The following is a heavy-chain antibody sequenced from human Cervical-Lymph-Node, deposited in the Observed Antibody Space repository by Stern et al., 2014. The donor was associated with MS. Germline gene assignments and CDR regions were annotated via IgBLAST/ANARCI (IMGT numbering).Heavy chain of an antibody. V-gene: IGHV3-53*01. Sequence: EVQLVQSGGGLIQPGGSLRLSCAASGFSVSTNFMSWVRHAPGKGLEWVSLMYSRGGTNYADSVKGRFTISRDSSKNTLYLQMSDLRAEDTAVYYCARKTDTAVVGDYWGPGTLVTVSS. CDR1: GFSVSTNF. CDR3: ARKTDTAVVGDY. D-gene: IGHD5-18*01. J-gene: IGHJ4*02. CDR2: MYSRGGT.